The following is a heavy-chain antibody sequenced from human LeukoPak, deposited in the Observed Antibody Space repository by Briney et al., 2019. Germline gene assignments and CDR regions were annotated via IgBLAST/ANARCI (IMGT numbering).Heavy chain of an antibody. CDR3: AKEYDSSGYYLYYFDY. Sequence: QPGGSLRLSCAASGFNFGEYAMSWVRQAPGKGLEWVSAISGSGGSTYYADSVKGRFTISRDNSKNTLYLQMNSLRAEDTAVYYCAKEYDSSGYYLYYFDYWGQGTLVTVSS. V-gene: IGHV3-23*01. J-gene: IGHJ4*02. CDR1: GFNFGEYA. CDR2: ISGSGGST. D-gene: IGHD3-22*01.